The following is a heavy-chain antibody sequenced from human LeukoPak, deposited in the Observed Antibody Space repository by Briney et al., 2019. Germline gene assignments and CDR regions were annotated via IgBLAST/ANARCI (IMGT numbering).Heavy chain of an antibody. J-gene: IGHJ4*02. D-gene: IGHD3-22*01. V-gene: IGHV3-15*07. CDR3: STTYYYDSSEGY. CDR1: GFTFSNAW. CDR2: IKSKTDGGTT. Sequence: GRSLRLSCAASGFTFSNAWTNWVRHAPGKGLEWVGRIKSKTDGGTTDYAAPVKGRFTISRDDSKNTLYLQMNSLKTEDTAVYYCSTTYYYDSSEGYWGQGTLVTVSS.